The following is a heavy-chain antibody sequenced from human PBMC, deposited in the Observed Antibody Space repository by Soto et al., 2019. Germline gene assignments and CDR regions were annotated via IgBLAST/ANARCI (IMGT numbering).Heavy chain of an antibody. V-gene: IGHV1-3*01. CDR1: GYTFTRYA. CDR2: INAGNGNT. Sequence: QVQLVQSGAEVKKPGASVKVSCKASGYTFTRYAMHWVRQAPGQRLEWMGWINAGNGNTKYSQKFQGRVTITRDTSASTASRELSSLRSEDTAAYYCARDLGGSPDYWGQGTLVTVSS. CDR3: ARDLGGSPDY. J-gene: IGHJ4*02.